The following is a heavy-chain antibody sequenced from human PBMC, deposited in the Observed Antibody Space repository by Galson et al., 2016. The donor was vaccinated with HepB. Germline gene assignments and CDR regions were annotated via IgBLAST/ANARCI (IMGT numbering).Heavy chain of an antibody. CDR3: ARGKGDVYRNFAY. V-gene: IGHV4-31*03. CDR2: IYYSGST. J-gene: IGHJ4*02. Sequence: CTVSGGSISSGGSYWSWIRQLPGKGLEWIGYIYYSGSTYYNPSLKSRVTISVDTSGNQFSLRLSSVTAVDTAVYYCARGKGDVYRNFAYWGQGTLVTVSS. CDR1: GGSISSGGSY. D-gene: IGHD5-24*01.